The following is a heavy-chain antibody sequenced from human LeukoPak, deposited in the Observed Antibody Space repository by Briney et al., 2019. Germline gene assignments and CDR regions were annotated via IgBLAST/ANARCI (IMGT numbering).Heavy chain of an antibody. V-gene: IGHV1-46*01. Sequence: GASVKVSCKASGYTFTSYYMHWVRQAPGQGLEWMGIINPSGGSTSYAQKFQGRVTMTRDMSTSTVYMELSSLRSEDTAVYYCARVQRQWLVLGAFDIWGQGTMVTVSS. CDR1: GYTFTSYY. CDR2: INPSGGST. J-gene: IGHJ3*02. D-gene: IGHD6-19*01. CDR3: ARVQRQWLVLGAFDI.